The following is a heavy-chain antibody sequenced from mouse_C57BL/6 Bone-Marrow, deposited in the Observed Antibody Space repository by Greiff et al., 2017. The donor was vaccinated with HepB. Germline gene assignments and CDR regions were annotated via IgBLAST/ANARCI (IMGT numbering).Heavy chain of an antibody. D-gene: IGHD2-3*01. CDR2: IDPSDSYT. CDR3: ARGDDGYFLFAH. Sequence: QVQLQQPGAELVRPGTSVKLSCKASGYTFTSYWMHWVKQRPGQGLEWIGVIDPSDSYTNYNQKFKGKATLTVDTSSSTAYMQLSSLTSEDSAVYYCARGDDGYFLFAHWGEGTLATVSA. V-gene: IGHV1-59*01. CDR1: GYTFTSYW. J-gene: IGHJ3*01.